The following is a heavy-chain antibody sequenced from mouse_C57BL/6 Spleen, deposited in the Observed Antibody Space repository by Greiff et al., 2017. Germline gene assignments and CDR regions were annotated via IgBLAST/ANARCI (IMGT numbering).Heavy chain of an antibody. J-gene: IGHJ3*01. Sequence: QVQLQQSGPELVKPGASVKISCKASGYSFTSYYIHWVKQRPGQGLEWIGWIYPGSGNTKYTEKFKGKATLTADTSSSTAYMQLSSLTSEDSAVYYCERDYGSSPWFADWGQGTLVTVSA. CDR3: ERDYGSSPWFAD. CDR2: IYPGSGNT. D-gene: IGHD1-1*01. V-gene: IGHV1-66*01. CDR1: GYSFTSYY.